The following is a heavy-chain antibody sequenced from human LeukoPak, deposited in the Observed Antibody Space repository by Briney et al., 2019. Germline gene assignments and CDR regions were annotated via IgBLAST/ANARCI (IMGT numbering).Heavy chain of an antibody. CDR3: ARDRSGRDYGSGSYLVADAFDI. D-gene: IGHD3-10*01. CDR1: GFTFSNYA. CDR2: ISYDGGTK. V-gene: IGHV3-30*01. Sequence: PGGSLRLSCAASGFTFSNYALHWVRQAPGKGLEWVAVISYDGGTKYYADSVKGRFTISRDNSKNTLYLQMNSLRDEDTAVYYCARDRSGRDYGSGSYLVADAFDIWGQGTMATVSS. J-gene: IGHJ3*02.